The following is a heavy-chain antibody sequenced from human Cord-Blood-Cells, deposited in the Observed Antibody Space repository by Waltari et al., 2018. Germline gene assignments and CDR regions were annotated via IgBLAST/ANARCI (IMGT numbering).Heavy chain of an antibody. V-gene: IGHV4-34*01. CDR2: INHSGST. D-gene: IGHD3-10*01. CDR1: GGSFSGYY. Sequence: QVQLQQWGAGLLKPSETLSLTCAVYGGSFSGYYWSWIRQPAGTGLEWIGEINHSGSTNNTPSLKSRVTISVDTSQNQFSLKLSSVTAADTAVYYCARGPLYYYGSGSYYKDPYFDYWGQGTLVTVSS. CDR3: ARGPLYYYGSGSYYKDPYFDY. J-gene: IGHJ4*02.